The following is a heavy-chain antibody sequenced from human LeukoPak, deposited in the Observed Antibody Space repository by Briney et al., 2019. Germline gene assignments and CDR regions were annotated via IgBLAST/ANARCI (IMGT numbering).Heavy chain of an antibody. D-gene: IGHD3-10*01. Sequence: ASVKVSCKASGYSFTGYYMHWVRQAPGQGLEWVGWINPYSGGTHYAQKFQGRVVMTRDTSIRTVYMELTGLKSDDTAVYHCARDLARNSGSGSYSTGAFDIWGQGTMVSVSS. CDR3: ARDLARNSGSGSYSTGAFDI. CDR1: GYSFTGYY. J-gene: IGHJ3*02. CDR2: INPYSGGT. V-gene: IGHV1-2*02.